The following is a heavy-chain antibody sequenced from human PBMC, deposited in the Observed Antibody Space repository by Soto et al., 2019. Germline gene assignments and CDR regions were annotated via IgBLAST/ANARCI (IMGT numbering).Heavy chain of an antibody. CDR2: ISVYTGNT. Sequence: QVQLVQSGGEVTKHGASVPVSCKSSGYTFTSYGVSWVRQAPGQGLEGLGWISVYTGNTKQAQKFQDRVTLTTEASTGTASLELRNLRSDDTAVYYCARERCTTDRCYPHNCDVWGQGPTVTVSS. V-gene: IGHV1-18*04. D-gene: IGHD2-8*01. CDR3: ARERCTTDRCYPHNCDV. J-gene: IGHJ6*02. CDR1: GYTFTSYG.